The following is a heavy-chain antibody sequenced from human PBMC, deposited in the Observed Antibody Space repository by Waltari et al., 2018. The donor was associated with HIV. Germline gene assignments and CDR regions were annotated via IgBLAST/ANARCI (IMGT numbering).Heavy chain of an antibody. D-gene: IGHD1-26*01. J-gene: IGHJ5*02. Sequence: QAHLVQSGAEVKKPGASVKLSCRPSASNFTNFGISWLRQAPGKGLEWLGWINGHTGKFNYQQKFRGRVTMTTDTSTNTAYMELTSLKSDDTAVYYCARGSRIWELDPWGQGTLVTVSS. CDR3: ARGSRIWELDP. CDR2: INGHTGKF. V-gene: IGHV1-18*01. CDR1: ASNFTNFG.